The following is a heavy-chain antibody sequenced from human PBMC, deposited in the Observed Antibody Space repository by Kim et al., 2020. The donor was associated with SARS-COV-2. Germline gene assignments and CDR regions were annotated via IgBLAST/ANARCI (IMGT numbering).Heavy chain of an antibody. D-gene: IGHD6-13*01. V-gene: IGHV3-9*01. CDR1: GFTFDDYA. J-gene: IGHJ6*02. CDR3: AKTMYSSSGRGGGMDV. CDR2: ISWNSGYI. Sequence: GGSLRLSCAASGFTFDDYAMHWVRQAPGKGLEWDSGISWNSGYIGYADSVKGRFTITRDNAKNSLYLQMNRLRAEDTALYYCAKTMYSSSGRGGGMDVWGQGTTVTVS.